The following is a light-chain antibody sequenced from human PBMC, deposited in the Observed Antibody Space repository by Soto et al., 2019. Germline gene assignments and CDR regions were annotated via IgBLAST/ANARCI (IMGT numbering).Light chain of an antibody. CDR3: QSFDSGLSGSRV. CDR1: SSNIGAGYD. V-gene: IGLV1-40*01. Sequence: QLVLTQPPSVSGAPGQRVTISCTGSSSNIGAGYDVHWYQQLPGTAPKLLMYGNSNRPSGVPDRFSGSKSGTSASLAITGLQAEDEADYYCQSFDSGLSGSRVFGTGTKVTVL. J-gene: IGLJ1*01. CDR2: GNS.